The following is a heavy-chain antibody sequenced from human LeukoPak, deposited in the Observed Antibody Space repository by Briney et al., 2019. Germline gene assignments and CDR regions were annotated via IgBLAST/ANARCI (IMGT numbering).Heavy chain of an antibody. Sequence: GASVKVSCEASGYTFTGYYMHWVRQAPGQGLEWMGWINPNSGGTNYAQKFQGRVTMTRDTSISTAYMELSRLRSDDTAVYYCATQRGSYLWGTDFDYWGQGTLVTVSS. CDR1: GYTFTGYY. CDR2: INPNSGGT. D-gene: IGHD3-16*01. CDR3: ATQRGSYLWGTDFDY. V-gene: IGHV1-2*02. J-gene: IGHJ4*02.